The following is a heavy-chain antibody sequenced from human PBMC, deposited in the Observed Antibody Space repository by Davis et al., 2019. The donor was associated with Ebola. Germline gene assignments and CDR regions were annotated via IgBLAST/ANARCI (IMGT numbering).Heavy chain of an antibody. V-gene: IGHV3-23*01. Sequence: LSLTCAASGFRFNTYGMTWVRQAPGKGLEWVSVISGRGTTIYYADSVKGRFTISRDNSKDTLYLQMNSLRADDTAVYYCAKESASCGGDCYSLSDFWGQGTLVTVSS. CDR3: AKESASCGGDCYSLSDF. D-gene: IGHD2-21*02. CDR1: GFRFNTYG. CDR2: ISGRGTTI. J-gene: IGHJ4*02.